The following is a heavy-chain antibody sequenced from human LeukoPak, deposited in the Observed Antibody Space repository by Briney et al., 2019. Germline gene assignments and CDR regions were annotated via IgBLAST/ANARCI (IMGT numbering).Heavy chain of an antibody. D-gene: IGHD1-26*01. CDR1: GYTFTGYY. CDR3: AVMGAVGADLLVSFDY. V-gene: IGHV1-2*02. Sequence: ASVKVSCKASGYTFTGYYMHWVRQAPGQGLEWMGWINPNSGGTNYAQKFQGRVTMTRDTSISTAYMELSRLRSDDTAVYYCAVMGAVGADLLVSFDYWGQGTLVTVSS. J-gene: IGHJ4*02. CDR2: INPNSGGT.